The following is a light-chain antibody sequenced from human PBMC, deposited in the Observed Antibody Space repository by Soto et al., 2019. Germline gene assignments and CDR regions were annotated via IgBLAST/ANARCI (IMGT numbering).Light chain of an antibody. CDR2: GAS. CDR3: QQYCSSLTGT. CDR1: QSVSSSY. J-gene: IGKJ1*01. Sequence: EIVLTQSPGTLSLSPGERATLSCRASQSVSSSYLAWYQQKPGQAPRLLIYGASSRATGITDRFSGSGSGTNFTLTISRLEPEDVAVDYCQQYCSSLTGTFGQGTKVEIK. V-gene: IGKV3-20*01.